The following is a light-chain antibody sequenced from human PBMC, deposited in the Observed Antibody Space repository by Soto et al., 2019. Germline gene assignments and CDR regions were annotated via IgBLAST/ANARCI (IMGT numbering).Light chain of an antibody. CDR2: AAS. Sequence: DIQMTQSPSSLSASVGDRVTITCRTSQPINIYLNWYQHKPGKAPKLLIYAASSLQSGVPSRFSGSGSGADFTLTISSLQPEDFATYYCQQSYSTPYTFGQGTKLEIK. J-gene: IGKJ2*01. CDR3: QQSYSTPYT. CDR1: QPINIY. V-gene: IGKV1-39*01.